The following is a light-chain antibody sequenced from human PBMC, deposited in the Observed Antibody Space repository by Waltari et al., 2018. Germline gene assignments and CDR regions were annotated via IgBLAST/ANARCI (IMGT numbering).Light chain of an antibody. J-gene: IGKJ5*01. CDR1: QGISSY. Sequence: AIRMTQSPSSLSASTGDRVTITCRASQGISSYLAWYQQKPGKAPKLLIYAASTLQSGVPSRFSGSGSGTDFTLTISCLQSEDFATYYCQQYYSYPLITFGQGTRLEIK. V-gene: IGKV1-8*01. CDR2: AAS. CDR3: QQYYSYPLIT.